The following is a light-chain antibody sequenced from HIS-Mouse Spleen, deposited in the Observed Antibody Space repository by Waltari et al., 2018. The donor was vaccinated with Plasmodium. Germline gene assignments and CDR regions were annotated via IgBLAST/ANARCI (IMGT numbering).Light chain of an antibody. Sequence: QSALTQPRYVSGSPGQSVPISCTGPSSDVGAYHFASLYQQHPGKAPKLMIYDVSKRPSGVPDRFSGSKSGNTASLTISGLQAEDEADYYCCSYAGSYTLVFGGGTKLTVL. CDR1: SSDVGAYHF. V-gene: IGLV2-11*01. CDR3: CSYAGSYTLV. CDR2: DVS. J-gene: IGLJ2*01.